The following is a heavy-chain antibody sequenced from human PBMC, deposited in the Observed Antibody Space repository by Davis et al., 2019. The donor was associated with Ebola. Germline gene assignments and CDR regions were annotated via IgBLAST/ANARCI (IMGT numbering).Heavy chain of an antibody. CDR1: GFTFSSYG. CDR2: IWYDGSNK. D-gene: IGHD2-15*01. Sequence: GESLKISCAASGFTFSSYGMHWVRQAPGKGLEWVAVIWYDGSNKYYADSVKGRFTISRDNSKNTLYLQMNSLRAEDTAVYYCARDLGYCSGGSCYSYAFDIWGQGTMVTVSS. J-gene: IGHJ3*02. CDR3: ARDLGYCSGGSCYSYAFDI. V-gene: IGHV3-33*01.